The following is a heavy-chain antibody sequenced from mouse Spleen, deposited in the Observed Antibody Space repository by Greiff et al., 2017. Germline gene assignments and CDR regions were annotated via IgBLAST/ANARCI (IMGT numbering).Heavy chain of an antibody. D-gene: IGHD2-10*02. CDR3: AREYGNQYYFDY. Sequence: VQLQQPGAELVMPGASVKMSCKASGYTFTDYWMHWVKQRPGQGLEWIGAIDTSDSYTSYNQKFKGKATLTVDESSSTAYMQLSSLTSEDSAVYYCAREYGNQYYFDYWGQGTTLTVSS. CDR2: IDTSDSYT. CDR1: GYTFTDYW. J-gene: IGHJ2*01. V-gene: IGHV1-69*01.